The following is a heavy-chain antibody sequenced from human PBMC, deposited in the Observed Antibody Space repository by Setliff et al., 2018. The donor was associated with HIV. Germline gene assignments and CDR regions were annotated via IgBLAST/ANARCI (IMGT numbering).Heavy chain of an antibody. CDR3: AKSDTTMDGGTPFYMDV. V-gene: IGHV4-39*01. J-gene: IGHJ6*03. CDR2: IYNSGSH. CDR1: GGSISSSSYY. Sequence: SETLSLTCTVSGGSISSSSYYWGWIRQPPGEGLEWVGSIYNSGSHYYNPSLNSRVTISVDTSKNQFSLKLSSVTAADTAVYYCAKSDTTMDGGTPFYMDVWGKGTTVTVS. D-gene: IGHD3-10*01.